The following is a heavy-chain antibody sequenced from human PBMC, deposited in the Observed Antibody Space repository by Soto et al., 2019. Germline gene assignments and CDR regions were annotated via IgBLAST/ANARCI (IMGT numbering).Heavy chain of an antibody. V-gene: IGHV3-23*01. D-gene: IGHD4-17*01. CDR1: GFTFSNYA. J-gene: IGHJ6*02. CDR2: VSGRGGST. CDR3: AKDSTVTTSLYFYYYGFDV. Sequence: GGSLRLSCAASGFTFSNYAMSWVRQAPGKGLEWVSAVSGRGGSTKYADSVKGRFTISRDNSKNTLYLQLNSLRAEDTAVYYCAKDSTVTTSLYFYYYGFDVWGQGTAVTVSS.